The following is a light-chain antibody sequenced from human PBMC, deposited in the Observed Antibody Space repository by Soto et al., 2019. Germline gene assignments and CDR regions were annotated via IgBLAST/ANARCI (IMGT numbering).Light chain of an antibody. CDR3: QQTSSAPFT. V-gene: IGKV1-39*01. J-gene: IGKJ3*01. CDR1: QNINTY. Sequence: DIQMTQSPYSLSAAVGDRVTITCRASQNINTYLNWYQQKPGKAPQLLIFDAASLQSGVPSRISGSGSRTDFPLTITSLQPEDFAPYYCQQTSSAPFTFGPGTKVDIK. CDR2: DAA.